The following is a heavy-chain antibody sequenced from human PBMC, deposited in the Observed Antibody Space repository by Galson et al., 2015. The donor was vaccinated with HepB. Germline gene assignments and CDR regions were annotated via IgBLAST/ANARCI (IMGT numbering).Heavy chain of an antibody. Sequence: ETLSLTCTVSGGSISSSSYYWGWIRQPPGKGLEWIGSIYYSGSTYYNPSLKSRVTISVDTSKNQFSLKLSSVTAADTAVYYCAITDHTIFGVVTPFGMDVWGQGTTVTVSS. V-gene: IGHV4-39*01. CDR1: GGSISSSSYY. D-gene: IGHD3-3*01. CDR3: AITDHTIFGVVTPFGMDV. CDR2: IYYSGST. J-gene: IGHJ6*02.